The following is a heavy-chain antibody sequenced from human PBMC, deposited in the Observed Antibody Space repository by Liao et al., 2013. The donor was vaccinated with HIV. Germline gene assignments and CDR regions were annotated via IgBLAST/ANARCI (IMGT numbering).Heavy chain of an antibody. J-gene: IGHJ4*02. CDR1: GGSISRSTYY. Sequence: QLQLQESGPGLVKPSETLSLTCTVSGGSISRSTYYWGWIRQSPGKGLEWIGNMYESGSAYYSPSLQSRVTISIDSSKNYFSLKMTSVTAADTAVYYCARGVPPDYWGQGTLVSVSS. D-gene: IGHD2-8*01. V-gene: IGHV4-39*07. CDR2: MYESGSA. CDR3: ARGVPPDY.